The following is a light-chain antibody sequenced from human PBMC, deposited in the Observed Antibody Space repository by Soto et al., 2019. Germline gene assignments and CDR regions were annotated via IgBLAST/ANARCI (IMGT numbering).Light chain of an antibody. J-gene: IGKJ1*01. CDR1: QTVLYISNNKNY. V-gene: IGKV4-1*01. CDR2: WAS. CDR3: QQYYSTPWT. Sequence: DTVMTQSPDSLAVSLGERATINCKSSQTVLYISNNKNYLAWYQQKPGQPPKLLIYWASTRESGVPDRFSGSGSGTDFTLTISSLQAEDVAVYYCQQYYSTPWTFGQGTKVEIK.